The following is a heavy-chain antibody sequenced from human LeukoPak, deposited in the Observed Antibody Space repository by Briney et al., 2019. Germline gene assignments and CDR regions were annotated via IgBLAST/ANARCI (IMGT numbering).Heavy chain of an antibody. V-gene: IGHV4-34*01. D-gene: IGHD3-10*01. CDR1: GGSFSGYY. CDR3: AGAAGAAYGSGCYLYYYYYGMDV. J-gene: IGHJ6*02. Sequence: SETLSLTCAVYGGSFSGYYWSWIRQPPGKGLEWIGEINHSGSTNYNPSLKSRVTISVDTSKNQFSLKLSSVTAADTAVYYCAGAAGAAYGSGCYLYYYYYGMDVWGQGTTVTVSS. CDR2: INHSGST.